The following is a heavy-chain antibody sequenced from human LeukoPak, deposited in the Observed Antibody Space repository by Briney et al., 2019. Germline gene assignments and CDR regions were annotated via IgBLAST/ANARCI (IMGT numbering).Heavy chain of an antibody. CDR3: ARRGSSLDQ. CDR2: INYSGST. J-gene: IGHJ4*02. CDR1: GGSISGYY. D-gene: IGHD6-6*01. Sequence: TPSETLSLTCTVSGGSISGYYGSWIRHPPGKGLEWIGYINYSGSTNYNPSLKSRVTISVDTSKNQFSLKLSSVTAADTAVYYCARRGSSLDQWGQGTLVTVSS. V-gene: IGHV4-59*08.